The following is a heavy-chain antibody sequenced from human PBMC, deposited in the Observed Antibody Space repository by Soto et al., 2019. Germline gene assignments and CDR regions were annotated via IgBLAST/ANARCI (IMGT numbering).Heavy chain of an antibody. CDR1: GGSISSGGYF. Sequence: QVQLQESGPGLVKPSQTLSLTCTVSGGSISSGGYFWSWIRQLPGKGLEWIGYIYSSGSAYYNPSLEIRLTISVSTSKNHFSLKLSSVTAADTAVYYCARALLPYYYFWSPDYYGMDVWGQGTTVTVSS. D-gene: IGHD3-3*01. V-gene: IGHV4-31*03. CDR2: IYSSGSA. CDR3: ARALLPYYYFWSPDYYGMDV. J-gene: IGHJ6*02.